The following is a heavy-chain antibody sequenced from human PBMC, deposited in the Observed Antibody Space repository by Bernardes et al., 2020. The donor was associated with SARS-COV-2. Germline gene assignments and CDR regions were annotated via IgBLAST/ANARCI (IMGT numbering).Heavy chain of an antibody. V-gene: IGHV3-74*01. CDR2: INSDGSNT. CDR3: EVNYYYGMDV. Sequence: GGSLRLSCAASGFTLSSYWMHWVRQAPGKGLMWVARINSDGSNTRYADSVMGRFTISRDNAKNTLFLQMNSLRVEDTATYYCEVNYYYGMDVWGQGTTVNVSS. J-gene: IGHJ6*02. CDR1: GFTLSSYW. D-gene: IGHD3-10*01.